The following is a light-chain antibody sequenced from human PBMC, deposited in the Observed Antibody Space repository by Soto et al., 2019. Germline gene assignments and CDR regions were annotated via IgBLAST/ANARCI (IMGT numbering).Light chain of an antibody. CDR3: SSYTSNITHV. Sequence: QSALTQPASVSGSPGQSITISCTGTSSDVGGYNYVSWHQQHPGKAPKLLIYDVSSRPSGVSNPFSASKSVNTASLTISGLQAEDEADYYCSSYTSNITHVFGTGTKLTVL. CDR2: DVS. V-gene: IGLV2-14*01. CDR1: SSDVGGYNY. J-gene: IGLJ1*01.